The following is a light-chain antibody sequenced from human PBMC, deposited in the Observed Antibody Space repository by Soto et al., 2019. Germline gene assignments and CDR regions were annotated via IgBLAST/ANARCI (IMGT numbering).Light chain of an antibody. Sequence: QAVVTQPPSVSGAPGQRVTISCTGSSSNIGAGYDVHWYQQLPGTAPKLLVHGNTDRPSGVPDRFSGSKSGTSASLAITGLQAEDEADYYCQSYDSSLSGWLFGGGTKVTV. CDR3: QSYDSSLSGWL. V-gene: IGLV1-40*01. CDR1: SSNIGAGYD. J-gene: IGLJ2*01. CDR2: GNT.